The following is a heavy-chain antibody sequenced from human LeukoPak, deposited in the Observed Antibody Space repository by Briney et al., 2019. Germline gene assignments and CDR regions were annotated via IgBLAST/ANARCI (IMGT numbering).Heavy chain of an antibody. CDR3: ARQSVGADAFDI. CDR1: GGTFSSYA. D-gene: IGHD1-26*01. J-gene: IGHJ3*02. Sequence: ASVKVSCKASGGTFSSYAISWVRQAPGQGLEWMGGIIPIFGAANYAQKFQGRVTITADESTSTAYMELSSLRSEDTAVYYCARQSVGADAFDIWGQGTMVTVSS. CDR2: IIPIFGAA. V-gene: IGHV1-69*13.